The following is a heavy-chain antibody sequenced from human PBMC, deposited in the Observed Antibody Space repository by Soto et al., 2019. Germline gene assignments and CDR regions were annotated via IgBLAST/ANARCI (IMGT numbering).Heavy chain of an antibody. J-gene: IGHJ6*02. CDR2: IIPIFGTA. D-gene: IGHD6-13*01. CDR3: ARELTLIAAAATFVDYYGMDV. CDR1: GGTFSSYA. V-gene: IGHV1-69*13. Sequence: SVKVSCKASGGTFSSYAISWVRQAPGQGLEWMGGIIPIFGTANYAQKFQGRVTITADESTSTAYMELSSLRSEDTAVYYCARELTLIAAAATFVDYYGMDVRGQGTTVTVSS.